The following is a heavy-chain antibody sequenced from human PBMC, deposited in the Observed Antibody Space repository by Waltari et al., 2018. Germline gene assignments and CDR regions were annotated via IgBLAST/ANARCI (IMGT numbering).Heavy chain of an antibody. V-gene: IGHV6-1*01. CDR1: GDSVSSNSAA. CDR2: TYYRSKWYN. CDR3: ARLIAAAGIGIYYFDY. Sequence: QVQLQQSGPGLVKPSKTLSLTCAISGDSVSSNSAAWNWIRQSPSRGLEWLGRTYYRSKWYNDYAVSVKSRITINPDTSKNQFSLQLNSVTPEDTAVYYCARLIAAAGIGIYYFDYWGQGTLVTVSS. J-gene: IGHJ4*02. D-gene: IGHD6-13*01.